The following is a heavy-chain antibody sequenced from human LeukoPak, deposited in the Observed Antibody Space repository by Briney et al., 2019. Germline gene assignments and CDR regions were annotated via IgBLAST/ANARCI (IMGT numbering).Heavy chain of an antibody. V-gene: IGHV1/OR15-1*02. D-gene: IGHD3-22*01. CDR2: INPNSGGT. CDR1: GYTLTELS. J-gene: IGHJ4*02. CDR3: ARDGVAYYYDSSGYYSDY. Sequence: GASVKVSCKVSGYTLTELSMHWVRQAPGKGLEWMGRINPNSGGTNYAQKFQGRVTMTRDTSISTAYTELSSLRSEDMATYYCARDGVAYYYDSSGYYSDYWGQGTLVTVSS.